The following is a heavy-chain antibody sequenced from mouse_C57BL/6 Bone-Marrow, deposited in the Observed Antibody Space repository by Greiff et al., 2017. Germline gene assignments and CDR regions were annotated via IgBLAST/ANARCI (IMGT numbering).Heavy chain of an antibody. CDR3: ARRGRQRAMDY. CDR1: GFTFSDYY. V-gene: IGHV5-12*01. J-gene: IGHJ4*01. Sequence: EVKLMESGGGLVQPGGSLKLSCAASGFTFSDYYMYWVRQTPEKRLEWVAYISNGGGSTYYPDTVKGRFTISRDNAKNTLYLQMSRLKSEDTAMYYCARRGRQRAMDYWGQGTSVTVSS. CDR2: ISNGGGST.